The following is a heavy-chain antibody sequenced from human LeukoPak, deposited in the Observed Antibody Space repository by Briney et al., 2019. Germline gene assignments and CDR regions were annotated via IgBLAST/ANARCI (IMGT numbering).Heavy chain of an antibody. CDR2: INPSGGST. CDR1: GYTFTSYY. D-gene: IGHD3-10*01. J-gene: IGHJ1*01. Sequence: GASVKVSCKASGYTFTSYYMHWVRQAPGQGLEWMGIINPSGGSTSYAQKFQGRVTMTRDTSTSTVYMELSSLRSEDTAVYYCARDLSCYGSGSLFQHWGQGTLVTVSS. CDR3: ARDLSCYGSGSLFQH. V-gene: IGHV1-46*01.